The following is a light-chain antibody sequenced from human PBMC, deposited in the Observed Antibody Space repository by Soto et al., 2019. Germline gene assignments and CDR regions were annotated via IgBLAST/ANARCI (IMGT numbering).Light chain of an antibody. V-gene: IGLV2-14*03. CDR1: SSDVGVYNY. CDR2: DVN. J-gene: IGLJ2*01. Sequence: QSALTQPASVSGSPGQSITISCTGTSSDVGVYNYVSWYQQHPGEAPKLMIYDVNDRPSGVSNRFSGSKSGNTASLTISGLQAEDEAYYYCSSYTTSSTVVFGGGTKLTVL. CDR3: SSYTTSSTVV.